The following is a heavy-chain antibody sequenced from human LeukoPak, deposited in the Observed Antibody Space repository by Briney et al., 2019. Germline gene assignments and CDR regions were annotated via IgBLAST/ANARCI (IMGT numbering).Heavy chain of an antibody. CDR1: GGSFSGYY. D-gene: IGHD5-18*01. CDR2: INHSGST. CDR3: ARELDSYGYRNDWFDP. V-gene: IGHV4-34*01. J-gene: IGHJ5*02. Sequence: PSETLSLTCAVYGGSFSGYYWSWIRQPPGKGLEWIGEINHSGSTNYNPSLKSRVTISVDTSKNQFSLKLSSVTAADTAVYYCARELDSYGYRNDWFDPWGQGTLVTVSS.